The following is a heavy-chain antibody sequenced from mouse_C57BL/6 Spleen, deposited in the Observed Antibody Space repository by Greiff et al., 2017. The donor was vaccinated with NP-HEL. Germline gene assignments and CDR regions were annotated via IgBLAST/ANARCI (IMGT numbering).Heavy chain of an antibody. CDR3: TRDGGNPFAY. V-gene: IGHV5-9-1*02. Sequence: EVNVVESGEGLVKPGGSLKLSCAASGFTFSSYAMSWVRQTPEKRLEWVAYISSGGDYIYYADTVKGRFTISRDNARNTLYLQMSSLKSEDTAMYYCTRDGGNPFAYWGQGTLVTVSA. CDR1: GFTFSSYA. D-gene: IGHD2-1*01. J-gene: IGHJ3*01. CDR2: ISSGGDYI.